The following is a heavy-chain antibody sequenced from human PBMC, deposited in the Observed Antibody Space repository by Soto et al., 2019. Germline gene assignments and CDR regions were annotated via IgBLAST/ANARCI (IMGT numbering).Heavy chain of an antibody. J-gene: IGHJ5*02. CDR3: ARHRNLVVVPAALNWFDH. Sequence: XATLLLISTVSGGSISSRRYYWGCIRQPPGKGLEWIGSIYYSGSTYYNPSLKSRVTISVDTSKNQFSLKLSSVTAADTAVYYCARHRNLVVVPAALNWFDHSRQGTLVTSP. V-gene: IGHV4-39*01. D-gene: IGHD2-2*01. CDR2: IYYSGST. CDR1: GGSISSRRYY.